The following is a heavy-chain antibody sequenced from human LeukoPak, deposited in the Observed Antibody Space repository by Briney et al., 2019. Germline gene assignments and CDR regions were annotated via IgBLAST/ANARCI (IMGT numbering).Heavy chain of an antibody. CDR3: ARDGYYGAHTGFDY. CDR2: INGDGSIA. Sequence: GSLRLSCAASGFTFSSNWMHWVRQAPGKGLMWVSHINGDGSIANYADSVKGRFTISRDNAENTLFLQMNSLRAEDTSVYYCARDGYYGAHTGFDYWGQGTLVTVSS. J-gene: IGHJ4*02. D-gene: IGHD4/OR15-4a*01. V-gene: IGHV3-74*01. CDR1: GFTFSSNW.